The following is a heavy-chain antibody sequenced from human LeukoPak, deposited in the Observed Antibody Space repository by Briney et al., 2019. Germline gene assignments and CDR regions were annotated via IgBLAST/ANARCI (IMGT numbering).Heavy chain of an antibody. CDR1: GYTFTGYY. D-gene: IGHD4-17*01. Sequence: ASVKVSCKASGYTFTGYYMHWVRQAPGQGLEWMGWINPNSGGTNYAQKFQGRVTMTRDTSISTAYMELSRLRSDDTAVYYCARDRVDGDYVMRYWGQGTLVTVSS. CDR3: ARDRVDGDYVMRY. V-gene: IGHV1-2*02. J-gene: IGHJ4*02. CDR2: INPNSGGT.